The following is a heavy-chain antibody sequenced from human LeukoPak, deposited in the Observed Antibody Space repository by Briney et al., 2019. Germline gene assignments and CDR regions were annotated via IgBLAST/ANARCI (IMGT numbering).Heavy chain of an antibody. V-gene: IGHV1-69*05. Sequence: ASVKVSCKASGGTFSSYAIGWVRQAPGQGLEWMGRIIPIFGTANYAQKFQGRVTITTDESASTAYMELSSLRSEDTAVYYCAREQDYYDSSGYYPRFDYWGQGTLVTVSS. J-gene: IGHJ4*02. CDR3: AREQDYYDSSGYYPRFDY. CDR1: GGTFSSYA. D-gene: IGHD3-22*01. CDR2: IIPIFGTA.